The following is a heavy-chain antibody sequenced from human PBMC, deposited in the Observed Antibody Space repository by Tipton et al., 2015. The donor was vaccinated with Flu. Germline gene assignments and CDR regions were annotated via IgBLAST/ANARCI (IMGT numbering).Heavy chain of an antibody. V-gene: IGHV3-7*01. Sequence: SLRLSCTASGFMFGNYVMNWVRQAPGKGLEWVANIKQDGSEKHYVDSVKGRFTISRDNAKNSLYLQMNSLRVEDTAVYYCVRSIGAAGSYWGQGTLVTVSS. CDR2: IKQDGSEK. D-gene: IGHD6-13*01. J-gene: IGHJ4*02. CDR1: GFMFGNYV. CDR3: VRSIGAAGSY.